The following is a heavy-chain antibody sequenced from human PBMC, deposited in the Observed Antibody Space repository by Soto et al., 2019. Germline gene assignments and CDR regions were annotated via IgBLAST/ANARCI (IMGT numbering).Heavy chain of an antibody. CDR1: GFTFSSYG. J-gene: IGHJ4*02. CDR3: ARMTTSISPGC. Sequence: GGSLRLSCAASGFTFSSYGMHWVRQAPGKGLEWVAVIWYDGSNKYYADYVKGRFTISRDNSKNTLYLQMNSLRSEDTAVYYCARMTTSISPGCWGQGTLVTVSA. CDR2: IWYDGSNK. V-gene: IGHV3-33*01. D-gene: IGHD2-2*01.